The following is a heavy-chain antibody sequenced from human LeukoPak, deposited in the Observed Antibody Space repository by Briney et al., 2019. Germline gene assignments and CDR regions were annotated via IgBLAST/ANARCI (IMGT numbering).Heavy chain of an antibody. CDR2: IIPIFGTA. V-gene: IGHV1-69*05. CDR1: GGTFSSYA. D-gene: IGHD4-17*01. J-gene: IGHJ4*02. CDR3: ARDEDGDYPNDY. Sequence: ASVKVSCKASGGTFSSYAISCVRQAPGQGLEWMGRIIPIFGTANYAQKFQGRVTITTDESTSTAYMELSSLRSEDTAVYYCARDEDGDYPNDYWGQGTLVTVSS.